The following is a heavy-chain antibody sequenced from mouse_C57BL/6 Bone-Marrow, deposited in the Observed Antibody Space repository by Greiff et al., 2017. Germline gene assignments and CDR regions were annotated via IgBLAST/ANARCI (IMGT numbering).Heavy chain of an antibody. J-gene: IGHJ2*01. CDR1: GFTFSDYG. V-gene: IGHV5-17*01. CDR2: ISSGSSTI. D-gene: IGHD1-1*01. Sequence: DVKLVESGGGLVKPGGSLKLSCAASGFTFSDYGMHWVRQAPEKGLEWVAYISSGSSTIYYADTVKGRFTISRDNAKNTLFLQMTSRRSEDTAMYYCARHYGSSRYFDYWGQGTTLTVSS. CDR3: ARHYGSSRYFDY.